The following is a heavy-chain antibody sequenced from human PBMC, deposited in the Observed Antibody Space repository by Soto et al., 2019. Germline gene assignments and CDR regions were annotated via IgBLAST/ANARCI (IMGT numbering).Heavy chain of an antibody. D-gene: IGHD3-3*01. V-gene: IGHV3-74*01. J-gene: IGHJ3*02. Sequence: PGGSLRLSCAASGFTFSSYWMHWVRQAPGKGLVWVSRINSDGSSTSYADSVKGRFTISRDNAKNTLYLQMNSLRAEDMAVYYCARDFRFLEWLSPDAFDIWGQGTMVTVSS. CDR1: GFTFSSYW. CDR2: INSDGSST. CDR3: ARDFRFLEWLSPDAFDI.